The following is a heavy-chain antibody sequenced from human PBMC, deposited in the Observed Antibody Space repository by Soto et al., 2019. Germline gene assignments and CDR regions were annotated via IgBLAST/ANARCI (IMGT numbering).Heavy chain of an antibody. CDR2: INSDGSST. CDR1: GFTFSSYW. V-gene: IGHV3-74*01. J-gene: IGHJ4*02. Sequence: EVQLVESGGGLVQPGGSLRLSCAASGFTFSSYWMHWVRQAPGKGLVWVSRINSDGSSTSYADSVKGRSTIPRDNAKNTLYLQRNSLRAEDTAVYYCARETGSGSFDNWGQGTLVTVSS. D-gene: IGHD3-10*01. CDR3: ARETGSGSFDN.